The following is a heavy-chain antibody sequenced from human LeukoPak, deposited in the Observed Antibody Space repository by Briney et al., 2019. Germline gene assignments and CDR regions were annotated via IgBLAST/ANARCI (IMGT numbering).Heavy chain of an antibody. Sequence: SQTLSLTCAISGDSVSSNGAAWNWIRQSPSRGLEWLGRTYYRSKWYNDYAVSVKSRITINPDTSKNQFSLQLNSVTPEDTAVYYCARDSGRVVMAAAGSGGYDYWGQGTLVTVSS. CDR1: GDSVSSNGAA. CDR2: TYYRSKWYN. V-gene: IGHV6-1*01. CDR3: ARDSGRVVMAAAGSGGYDY. D-gene: IGHD6-13*01. J-gene: IGHJ4*02.